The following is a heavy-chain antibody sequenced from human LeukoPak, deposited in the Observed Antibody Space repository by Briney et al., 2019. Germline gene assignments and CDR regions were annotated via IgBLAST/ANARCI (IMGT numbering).Heavy chain of an antibody. CDR3: ARANYYGSGKKDLDY. CDR2: MNPNSGHT. CDR1: GYSFTTYD. V-gene: IGHV1-8*01. D-gene: IGHD3-10*01. Sequence: SVPVSCKGSGYSFTTYDINWLRQATGQGLDWMGWMNPNSGHTGYEQKFQGRVTMTMNTSMSTAYIELNSLRSEDTAVYYCARANYYGSGKKDLDYWGQGTLVTVSS. J-gene: IGHJ4*02.